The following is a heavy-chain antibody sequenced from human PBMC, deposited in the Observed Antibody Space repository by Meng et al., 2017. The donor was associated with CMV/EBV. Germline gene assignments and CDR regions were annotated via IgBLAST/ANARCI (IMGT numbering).Heavy chain of an antibody. CDR2: INPFGTPT. J-gene: IGHJ4*02. CDR3: ARGPRAAALGRG. V-gene: IGHV1-46*01. Sequence: ASVKVSCKASGYTFTSYYMHWVRQAPGQGLEWMGKINPFGTPTTYAPKFQGRITMTRDTSTSTFYMELSSLRSEDTAVYYCARGPRAAALGRGWGQGTLVTVSS. CDR1: GYTFTSYY. D-gene: IGHD6-13*01.